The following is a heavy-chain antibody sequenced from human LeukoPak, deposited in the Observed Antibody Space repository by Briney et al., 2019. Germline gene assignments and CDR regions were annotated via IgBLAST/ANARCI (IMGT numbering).Heavy chain of an antibody. CDR2: INPSGGST. CDR1: GYTFTRHY. V-gene: IGHV1-46*01. D-gene: IGHD5-18*01. Sequence: AASVKVSCKASGYTFTRHYMDWVRQAPGQGLEWMGIINPSGGSTSYAQKFQGRVTLTSDTSTSTVYMELISLTPEDTAVYYCARAVDTATYNFDYWGQGTLVTVSS. CDR3: ARAVDTATYNFDY. J-gene: IGHJ4*02.